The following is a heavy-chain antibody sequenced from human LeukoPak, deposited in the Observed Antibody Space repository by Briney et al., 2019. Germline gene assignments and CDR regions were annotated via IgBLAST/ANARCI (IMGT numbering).Heavy chain of an antibody. V-gene: IGHV3-21*01. CDR1: GFTFSSYS. Sequence: GGSLRLSCAASGFTFSSYSMNWVRQAPGKGLEWVSSISSSSSYIYYADSVKGRFTISRDNAKNSLYLQMNSLRAEDTAVYYCARVRGSSWPFDYWGQGTLVTVSS. CDR3: ARVRGSSWPFDY. J-gene: IGHJ4*02. CDR2: ISSSSSYI. D-gene: IGHD6-13*01.